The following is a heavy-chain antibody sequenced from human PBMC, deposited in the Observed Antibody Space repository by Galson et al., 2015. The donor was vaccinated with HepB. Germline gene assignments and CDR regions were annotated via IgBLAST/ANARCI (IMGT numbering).Heavy chain of an antibody. V-gene: IGHV3-15*01. D-gene: IGHD1-26*01. CDR2: IKSKTDGGTT. CDR1: GFSFSKTW. CDR3: ATEDSGSFDY. Sequence: SLRLSCAASGFSFSKTWMSWIRQTPGRRLEWVGRIKSKTDGGTTFYAAPVKGRFTISRGDSRNTLYLQMSRLKTEDTAIYYCATEDSGSFDYWGQGILVTVSS. J-gene: IGHJ4*02.